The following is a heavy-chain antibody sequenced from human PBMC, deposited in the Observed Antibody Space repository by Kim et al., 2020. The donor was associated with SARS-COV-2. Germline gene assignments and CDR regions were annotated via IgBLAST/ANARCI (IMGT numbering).Heavy chain of an antibody. D-gene: IGHD6-13*01. CDR2: ISAYNGNT. J-gene: IGHJ4*02. CDR1: GYTFTSYG. V-gene: IGHV1-18*01. CDR3: ARGAISIAAAGPNFDY. Sequence: ASVKVSCKASGYTFTSYGISWVRQAPGQGLEWMGWISAYNGNTNYAQKLQGRVTMTTDTSTSTAYMELRSLRSDDTAVYYCARGAISIAAAGPNFDYWGQGTLVTVSS.